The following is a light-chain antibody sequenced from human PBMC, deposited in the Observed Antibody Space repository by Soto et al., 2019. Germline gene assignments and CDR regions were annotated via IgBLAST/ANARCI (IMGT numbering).Light chain of an antibody. CDR1: SSDVGGYNY. Sequence: QSALTQPASVSGSPGQSITISCTGTSSDVGGYNYVSWYQQHPGKAPKLMIYEVSNRPSGVSNRFSGSKSGNTASLTISGLQAEDEADYYCSSYTSSSTRGIVFGTGTKLTVL. V-gene: IGLV2-14*01. CDR3: SSYTSSSTRGIV. J-gene: IGLJ1*01. CDR2: EVS.